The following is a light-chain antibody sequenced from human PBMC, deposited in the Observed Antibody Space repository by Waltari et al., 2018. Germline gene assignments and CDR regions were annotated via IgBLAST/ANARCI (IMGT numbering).Light chain of an antibody. CDR2: GAS. V-gene: IGKV3-15*01. CDR1: QSVSSN. CDR3: QQYNNWPPRFT. Sequence: EIVMTQSPATLSVSPGERATLSCRARQSVSSNLAWYQQKPGQAPRPLIYGASTRATGIPARFSGSGSGTEFTLTISSMQSEDFAVYYCQQYNNWPPRFTFGGGTKVEIK. J-gene: IGKJ4*01.